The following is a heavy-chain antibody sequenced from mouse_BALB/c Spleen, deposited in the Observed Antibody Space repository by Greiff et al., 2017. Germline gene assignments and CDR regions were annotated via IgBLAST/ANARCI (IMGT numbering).Heavy chain of an antibody. CDR3: ARENYRYGDGMDY. CDR1: GFTFSDYY. Sequence: EVKVVESGGGLVKPGGSLKLSCAASGFTFSDYYMYWVRQTPEKRLEWVATISDGGSNTYYPDSVKGRFTISRDNAKNNLYLQMNSLKSEDTAMFDCARENYRYGDGMDYWGQGTSVTVSS. V-gene: IGHV5-4*02. J-gene: IGHJ4*01. CDR2: ISDGGSNT. D-gene: IGHD2-14*01.